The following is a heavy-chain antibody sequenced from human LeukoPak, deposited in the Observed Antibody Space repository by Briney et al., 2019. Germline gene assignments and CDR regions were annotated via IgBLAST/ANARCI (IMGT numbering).Heavy chain of an antibody. CDR1: GGSVSSGSYY. J-gene: IGHJ6*04. D-gene: IGHD3-10*01. CDR3: ARVGGSGSYWGKLYYYYGMDV. CDR2: IYYSGST. V-gene: IGHV4-61*01. Sequence: SETLSLTCTVSGGSVSSGSYYWSWVRQPPGKGLEWIGYIYYSGSTNYNPSLKSRVTISVDTSKNQFSLKLSSVTAADTAVYYCARVGGSGSYWGKLYYYYGMDVWGKGTTVAVSS.